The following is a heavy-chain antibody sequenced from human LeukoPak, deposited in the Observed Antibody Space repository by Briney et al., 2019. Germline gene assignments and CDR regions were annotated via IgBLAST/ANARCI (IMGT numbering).Heavy chain of an antibody. J-gene: IGHJ4*02. CDR2: IHYGGST. CDR3: ARGGSSWYYFDY. CDR1: GGSISSHY. D-gene: IGHD6-13*01. Sequence: PSETLSLTCTVSGGSISSHYWHWIQQPPGKGLEWIGYIHYGGSTNYNPSLKSRVTISGDTSKNQFSLKLSSVTAADTAVYYCARGGSSWYYFDYWGQGTLVTVSS. V-gene: IGHV4-59*11.